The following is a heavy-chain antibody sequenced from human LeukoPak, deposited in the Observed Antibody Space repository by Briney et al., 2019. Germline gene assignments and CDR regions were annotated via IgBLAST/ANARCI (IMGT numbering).Heavy chain of an antibody. CDR3: ASLGDWSKPPYYYYYMDV. D-gene: IGHD3/OR15-3a*01. CDR1: GGSFSGYY. CDR2: INHSGST. V-gene: IGHV4-34*01. J-gene: IGHJ6*03. Sequence: SETLSLTRAVYGGSFSGYYWSWIRQPPGKGLEWIGEINHSGSTNYNPSLKSRVTISVDTSKNQFSLKLSSVTAADTAVYYCASLGDWSKPPYYYYYMDVWGKGTTVTISS.